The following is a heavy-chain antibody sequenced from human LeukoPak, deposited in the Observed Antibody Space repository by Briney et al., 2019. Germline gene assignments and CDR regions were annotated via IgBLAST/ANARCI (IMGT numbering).Heavy chain of an antibody. D-gene: IGHD3-22*01. Sequence: SETLSLTCTVSGGSLSPYFWSWIRQPPGKGLEWIGYIYYTGSTSYNPSLKSRVTISADTSKNQFSLKLRSVTAADTAVYYCARHYPNHRYDSSGYYYGGFDYWGQGTPVTVSS. CDR1: GGSLSPYF. CDR3: ARHYPNHRYDSSGYYYGGFDY. CDR2: IYYTGST. J-gene: IGHJ4*02. V-gene: IGHV4-59*08.